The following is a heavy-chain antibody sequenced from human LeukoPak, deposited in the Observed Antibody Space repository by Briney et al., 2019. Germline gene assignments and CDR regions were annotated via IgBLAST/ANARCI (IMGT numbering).Heavy chain of an antibody. Sequence: SETLSLTCTVSGGSITSYTHYWGWIRQPPGKGLEWIATVYYTGGTYHNPSLKSRVTISIDTSRNHFSLKLTSVIAADTAMYYCVSNSSSSPWFDPWGQGTLVTVSS. V-gene: IGHV4-39*02. D-gene: IGHD6-6*01. CDR1: GGSITSYTHY. J-gene: IGHJ5*02. CDR2: VYYTGGT. CDR3: VSNSSSSPWFDP.